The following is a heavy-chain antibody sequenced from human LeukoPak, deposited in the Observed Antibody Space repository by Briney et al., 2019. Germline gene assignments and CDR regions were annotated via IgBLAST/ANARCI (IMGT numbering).Heavy chain of an antibody. Sequence: SETLSLTCAVYGGSFSGYYWSWIRQPPGKGLEWIGEINHSGSTNYNPSLKSRVTISVDTSKNQFSLKLSSVTAADTAVYYGARGDSVPPSDSRSWFDYWGQGTLVTVSS. CDR1: GGSFSGYY. CDR2: INHSGST. D-gene: IGHD3-22*01. CDR3: ARGDSVPPSDSRSWFDY. V-gene: IGHV4-34*01. J-gene: IGHJ4*02.